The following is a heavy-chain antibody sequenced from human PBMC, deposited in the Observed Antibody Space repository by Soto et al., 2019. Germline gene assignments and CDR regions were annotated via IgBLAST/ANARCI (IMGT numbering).Heavy chain of an antibody. V-gene: IGHV3-33*01. D-gene: IGHD5-12*01. J-gene: IGHJ4*02. CDR2: IWYDGSNK. CDR1: GFTFSSYG. Sequence: QVQLVESGGGVVQPGRSLRLSCAASGFTFSSYGMHWVRQAPGKGLEWVAVIWYDGSNKYYADSVKGRFTISRDNSKNTLYLQMNSLRAEDTAVYYCARTEYSGYDWVEYYFDYWGQGTLVTVSS. CDR3: ARTEYSGYDWVEYYFDY.